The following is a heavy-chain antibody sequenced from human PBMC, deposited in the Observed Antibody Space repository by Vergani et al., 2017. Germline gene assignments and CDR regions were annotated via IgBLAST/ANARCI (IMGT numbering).Heavy chain of an antibody. CDR3: ARGSGSYVWGSYEALFDP. CDR2: IYHSGST. Sequence: QVQLQESGPGLVKPSETLSLTCTVSGYSISSGYYWGWIRQPPGKGLEWIGSIYHSGSTYYNPSLKSRITISVDTSKNQFSLKLSSVTAADTAVYYCARGSGSYVWGSYEALFDPWGQETLVTVSS. V-gene: IGHV4-38-2*02. CDR1: GYSISSGYY. D-gene: IGHD3-16*01. J-gene: IGHJ5*02.